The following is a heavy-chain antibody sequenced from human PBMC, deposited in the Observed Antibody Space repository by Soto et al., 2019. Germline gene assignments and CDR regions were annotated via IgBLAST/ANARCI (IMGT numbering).Heavy chain of an antibody. D-gene: IGHD4-17*01. CDR1: GFTFSRDG. J-gene: IGHJ4*02. V-gene: IGHV3-23*01. CDR2: ITDNGGST. Sequence: LSCAASGFTFSRDGMSWVRQAPGKGLEWVSLITDNGGSTYYADSVKGRFTISRDNTKNTLFLQMNSLRAEDTAVYYCTKERATTTAFDYWGQGALVTVSS. CDR3: TKERATTTAFDY.